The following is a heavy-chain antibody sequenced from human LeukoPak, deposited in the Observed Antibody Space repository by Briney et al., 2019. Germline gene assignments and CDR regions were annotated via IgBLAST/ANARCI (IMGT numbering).Heavy chain of an antibody. D-gene: IGHD3-22*01. CDR1: GFTFSSYW. J-gene: IGHJ3*02. CDR3: AGVIYYTSDAFDI. CDR2: INSDGSTT. Sequence: PGGSLSLSCAASGFTFSSYWMHWVRQAPGKGPVWVSRINSDGSTTNYADSVKGRFTISRGNAKNTLYLQMNSLRVEDTAVYYCAGVIYYTSDAFDIWGQGTMVTVSS. V-gene: IGHV3-74*01.